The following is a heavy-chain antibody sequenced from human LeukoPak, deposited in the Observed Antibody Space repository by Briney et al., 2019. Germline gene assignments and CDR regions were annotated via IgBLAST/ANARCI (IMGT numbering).Heavy chain of an antibody. D-gene: IGHD3-16*01. CDR1: GGSISSYY. V-gene: IGHV4-59*01. Sequence: SETLSLTCTVSGGSISSYYWSWIRQPPEKGLEWIGYIYYGGSTNYNPSLKSRVTISVDTSKNQFSLKLSSVTAADTAVYYCARDSFSYFDYWGQGTLVTVSS. CDR2: IYYGGST. J-gene: IGHJ4*02. CDR3: ARDSFSYFDY.